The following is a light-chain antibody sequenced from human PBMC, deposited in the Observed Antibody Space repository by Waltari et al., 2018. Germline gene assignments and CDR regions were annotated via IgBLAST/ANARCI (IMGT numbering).Light chain of an antibody. CDR3: QSYDSSLSGI. V-gene: IGLV1-40*01. CDR2: SNT. Sequence: QSVLTQPPSVSGAPGQRVPISCTGSSSNLGAGYDVHWYQQLPGAAPKLLIFSNTNRASGVPDRISASKSGTSASLVITGLQAEDEADYFCQSYDSSLSGIFGGGTKLTVL. CDR1: SSNLGAGYD. J-gene: IGLJ2*01.